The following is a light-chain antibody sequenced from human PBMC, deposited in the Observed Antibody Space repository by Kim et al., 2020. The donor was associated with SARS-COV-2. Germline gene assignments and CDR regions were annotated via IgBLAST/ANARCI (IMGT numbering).Light chain of an antibody. Sequence: ASISGRSSQSLVKSNGTTYLSWFQQRPGQSPRRLIYRVYNRDSGVPDRFSGSGSGTDFTLTISRVEAEDVGVYYCMQSTHWPPWTFGQGTKVDIK. CDR1: QSLVKSNGTTY. CDR2: RVY. V-gene: IGKV2-30*01. J-gene: IGKJ1*01. CDR3: MQSTHWPPWT.